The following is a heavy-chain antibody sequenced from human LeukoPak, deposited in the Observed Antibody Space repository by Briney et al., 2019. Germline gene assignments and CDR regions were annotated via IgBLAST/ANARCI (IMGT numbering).Heavy chain of an antibody. Sequence: SETLSLTCTVSGVSISSYYWSWIRQPPGKGLELIGYIYYSGSTNYNPSLKSRVTISVDTSKNQFSLRLSSVTAADTAIYYCASVSYDTSLQHWGRGTLVTVSS. D-gene: IGHD3-22*01. J-gene: IGHJ1*01. CDR1: GVSISSYY. V-gene: IGHV4-59*12. CDR3: ASVSYDTSLQH. CDR2: IYYSGST.